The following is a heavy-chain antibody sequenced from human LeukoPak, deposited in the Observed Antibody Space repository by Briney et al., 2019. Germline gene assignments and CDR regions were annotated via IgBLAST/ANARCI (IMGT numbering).Heavy chain of an antibody. CDR3: ARAITNYGYIFDY. CDR2: IKTDGTST. CDR1: GFTFSSYW. J-gene: IGHJ4*02. D-gene: IGHD5-18*01. Sequence: GGSLRLSCVVSGFTFSSYWMHWVRQAPGKGLVWVSRIKTDGTSTNYADSVKGRFTISRDNAKNSLSLQMNSLRAEDTAVYYCARAITNYGYIFDYWGQGTLVTVSS. V-gene: IGHV3-74*01.